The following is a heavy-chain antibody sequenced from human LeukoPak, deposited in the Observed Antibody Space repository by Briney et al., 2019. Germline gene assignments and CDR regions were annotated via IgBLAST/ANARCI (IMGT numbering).Heavy chain of an antibody. J-gene: IGHJ6*03. D-gene: IGHD2-8*01. CDR3: ARIVYATRGCYYYYMDV. CDR1: GGSISRSSYY. Sequence: SKTLSLTCTVSGGSISRSSYYWGWIRQPPGKGLEWIGSIYYSGSTYYNPSLKRLVTISVDTSKNQFSLKLSSVTAADTAVYYCARIVYATRGCYYYYMDVWGKGTTVTVSS. CDR2: IYYSGST. V-gene: IGHV4-39*07.